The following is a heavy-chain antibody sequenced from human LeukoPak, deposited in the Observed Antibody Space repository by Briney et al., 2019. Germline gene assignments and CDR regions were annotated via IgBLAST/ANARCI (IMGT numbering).Heavy chain of an antibody. V-gene: IGHV3-23*01. J-gene: IGHJ4*02. CDR3: ATPPTVTSLHY. D-gene: IGHD4-11*01. Sequence: GGSLRLSCAASGFTFSSYAMNWVRQAPGKGLEWVSTIRASGGSTYYADSVKGRFTISRDNSKNTLYLQMNSLRAEDTAIYYCATPPTVTSLHYWGQGTLVTVSS. CDR2: IRASGGST. CDR1: GFTFSSYA.